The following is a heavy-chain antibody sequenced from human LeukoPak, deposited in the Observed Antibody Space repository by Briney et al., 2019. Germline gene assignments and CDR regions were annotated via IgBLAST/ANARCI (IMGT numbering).Heavy chain of an antibody. D-gene: IGHD6-6*01. CDR3: AAYSSSSGWLDP. J-gene: IGHJ5*01. CDR2: IKQDGSEK. Sequence: GGSLRLSCAASGFTFGNYWMSWVRQAPGKGLEWVANIKQDGSEKYYVDSVKGRFTISRDNAKNSLYLQMNSLRAEDTAVYYCAAYSSSSGWLDPWGQGTLVTVSS. CDR1: GFTFGNYW. V-gene: IGHV3-7*01.